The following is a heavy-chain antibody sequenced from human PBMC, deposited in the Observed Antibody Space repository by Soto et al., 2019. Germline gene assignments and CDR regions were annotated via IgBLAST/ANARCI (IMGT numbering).Heavy chain of an antibody. CDR1: EFTFSIHG. CDR2: ISHDGSNK. Sequence: GGSLRLSCAASEFTFSIHGMHWVRQVPGKGLEWVAVISHDGSNKYYAASVKGRFTISRDNSKNTLYLQMNSLRPEDTAVYYCAKSSGYYYDSSGYYFPDYWGQGTLVTVSS. J-gene: IGHJ4*02. CDR3: AKSSGYYYDSSGYYFPDY. V-gene: IGHV3-30*18. D-gene: IGHD3-22*01.